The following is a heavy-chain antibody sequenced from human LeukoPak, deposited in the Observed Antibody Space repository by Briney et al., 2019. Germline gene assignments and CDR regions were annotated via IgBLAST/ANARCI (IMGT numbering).Heavy chain of an antibody. D-gene: IGHD3-10*01. CDR3: ARAHYGSGTYYWDY. V-gene: IGHV4-59*01. CDR1: GVSISSYY. J-gene: IGHJ4*01. CDR2: IYNSGST. Sequence: PSETLSLTCTVSGVSISSYYWSWIRQPPGKGLEWIGYIYNSGSTNYNPSLKSRVTISVDTSKNQFSLKLSSVTAADTAVYYCARAHYGSGTYYWDYWGHGTLVTVSS.